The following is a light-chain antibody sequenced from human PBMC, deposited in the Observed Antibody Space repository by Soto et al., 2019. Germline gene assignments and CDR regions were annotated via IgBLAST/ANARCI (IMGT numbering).Light chain of an antibody. CDR3: QQYNSYRWA. CDR2: DAS. Sequence: DIQMTQSPSTLSASVGDRVTITFRASQSISSWLAWYQQKPGKAPKLLIYDASSLESGVPSSFSGSGSGTEFTLTISSLQPEDFATYYCQQYNSYRWAFGQGTKVDI. V-gene: IGKV1-5*01. J-gene: IGKJ1*01. CDR1: QSISSW.